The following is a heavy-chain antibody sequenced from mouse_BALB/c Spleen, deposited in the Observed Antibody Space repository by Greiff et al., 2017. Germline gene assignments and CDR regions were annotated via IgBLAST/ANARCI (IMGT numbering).Heavy chain of an antibody. J-gene: IGHJ3*01. CDR3: VRSPAY. CDR1: GFSLTSYD. CDR2: IWTGGGT. V-gene: IGHV2-9-2*01. Sequence: QVQLQQSGPGLVAPSQSLSITCTVSGFSLTSYDISWIRQPPGKGLEWLGVIWTGGGTNYNSAFMSRLSISKDNSKSQVFLKMNSLQTDDTAIYYCVRSPAYWGQGTLVTVSA.